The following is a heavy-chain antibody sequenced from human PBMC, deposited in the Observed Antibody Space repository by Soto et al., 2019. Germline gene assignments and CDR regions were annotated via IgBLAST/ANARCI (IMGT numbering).Heavy chain of an antibody. V-gene: IGHV1-3*01. CDR2: INAGNGNT. D-gene: IGHD6-19*01. J-gene: IGHJ6*02. Sequence: QVPLVQSGAEVEKPGASVKVSCKASGYTFTSYAMHWVRQAPGQRLEWMGWINAGNGNTKYSQKFQGRVTITRDTSASTAYMELSSLRSEDTAVYYCARGADSSGWYDYYYYGMDVWGQGTTVTVSS. CDR1: GYTFTSYA. CDR3: ARGADSSGWYDYYYYGMDV.